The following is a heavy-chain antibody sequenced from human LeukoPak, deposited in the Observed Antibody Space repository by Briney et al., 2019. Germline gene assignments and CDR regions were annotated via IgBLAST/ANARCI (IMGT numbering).Heavy chain of an antibody. D-gene: IGHD2-2*01. CDR1: GFTFTSYA. V-gene: IGHV3-23*01. CDR2: VSGHGRTT. CDR3: AKMFGDCSTGRCYGGDYYYGMHV. J-gene: IGHJ6*02. Sequence: PGGSLRLSCAASGFTFTSYAMSWVRQAPGKGLEWVSAVSGHGRTTYYTDSVRGRFTLSRDNSKNTIYLQMNSLRGGDTAIYYCAKMFGDCSTGRCYGGDYYYGMHVWGQGTTVTVSS.